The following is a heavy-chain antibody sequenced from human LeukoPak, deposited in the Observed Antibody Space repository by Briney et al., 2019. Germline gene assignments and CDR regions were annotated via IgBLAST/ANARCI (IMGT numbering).Heavy chain of an antibody. CDR3: GRFPGPGSGIYYTFDY. CDR1: SGSIGSYY. J-gene: IGHJ4*02. Sequence: SETLSLTCTVSSGSIGSYYWSWIRQPPGKGLEWIGYIYYTGSTDYNPSLKSRVTILVDRSKNQFSLKLSSLTAADTAVYYCGRFPGPGSGIYYTFDYGGQGARVTVSS. D-gene: IGHD3-10*01. CDR2: IYYTGST. V-gene: IGHV4-59*01.